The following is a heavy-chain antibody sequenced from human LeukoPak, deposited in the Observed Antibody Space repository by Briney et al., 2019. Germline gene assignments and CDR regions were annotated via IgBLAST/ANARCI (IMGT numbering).Heavy chain of an antibody. D-gene: IGHD6-25*01. CDR3: ARNPGQADYYYMDV. CDR2: INPSGGST. J-gene: IGHJ6*03. V-gene: IGHV1-46*01. Sequence: ASVKVSCKPYGYTFTDYYIHWVRQAPGQGLEWMGIINPSGGSTSYAQKFQGRVTMTRDTSTSTVYMELSSLRSEDTAVYYCARNPGQADYYYMDVWGKGTTVTIPS. CDR1: GYTFTDYY.